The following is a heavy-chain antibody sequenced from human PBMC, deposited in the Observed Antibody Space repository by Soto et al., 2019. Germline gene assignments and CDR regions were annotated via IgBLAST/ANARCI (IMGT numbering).Heavy chain of an antibody. CDR3: ARAVVAATGRYFQH. CDR1: GYTFTSYG. J-gene: IGHJ1*01. D-gene: IGHD2-15*01. V-gene: IGHV1-18*01. Sequence: ASVTVSCQASGYTFTSYGISWVRQAPGQGLEWMGWISAYNGNTNYAQKLQGRVTMTTDTSTSTAYMELRSLRSDDAAVYYCARAVVAATGRYFQHWGQGTLVTVSS. CDR2: ISAYNGNT.